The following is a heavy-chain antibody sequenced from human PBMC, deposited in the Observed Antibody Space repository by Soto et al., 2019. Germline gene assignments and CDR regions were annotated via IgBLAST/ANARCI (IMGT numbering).Heavy chain of an antibody. Sequence: SETLSLTCAVYGGSFSGYYWSWIRQPPGKGLEWIGEINHSGSTNYNPSLKSRVTISVDTSKNQLSLKLSSVTAADTAVYYCARGGYCSSTSCLYYYYYYGMDVWGQGTTVTVSS. CDR1: GGSFSGYY. CDR2: INHSGST. J-gene: IGHJ6*02. V-gene: IGHV4-34*01. D-gene: IGHD2-2*01. CDR3: ARGGYCSSTSCLYYYYYYGMDV.